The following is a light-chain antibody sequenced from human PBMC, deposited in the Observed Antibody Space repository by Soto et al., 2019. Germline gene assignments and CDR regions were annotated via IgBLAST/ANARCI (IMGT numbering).Light chain of an antibody. V-gene: IGLV1-40*01. CDR3: QSYDYSLSGYV. CDR2: GNN. Sequence: QPVLTQPPSVSGAPGQRVTISCTGSSSNIGAGYDVHWYQQLPGTAPKLLIFGNNNRPSGVPDRISGSKSGTSASLAITGLQAEDEADYYCQSYDYSLSGYVFGTGTKLTVL. J-gene: IGLJ1*01. CDR1: SSNIGAGYD.